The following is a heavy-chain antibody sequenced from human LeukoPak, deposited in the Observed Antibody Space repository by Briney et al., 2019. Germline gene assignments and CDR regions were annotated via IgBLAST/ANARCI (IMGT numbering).Heavy chain of an antibody. CDR1: GFTFSNYW. CDR3: ARVYYYDNSFDY. CDR2: IKQDGSDK. D-gene: IGHD3-22*01. V-gene: IGHV3-7*01. J-gene: IGHJ4*02. Sequence: GGSLRLSCAASGFTFSNYWMSWVRQAPGKGLEWVANIKQDGSDKYYVDSMKGRFTISRDNAKNSLYLQMNSLRAEDTAVYYCARVYYYDNSFDYWGQGTLVTVSS.